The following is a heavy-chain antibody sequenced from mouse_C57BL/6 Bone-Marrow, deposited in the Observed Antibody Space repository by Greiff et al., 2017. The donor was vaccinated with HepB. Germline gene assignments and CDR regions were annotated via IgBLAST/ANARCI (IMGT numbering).Heavy chain of an antibody. J-gene: IGHJ2*01. V-gene: IGHV5-4*01. CDR2: ISDGGSYT. CDR1: GFTFSSYA. D-gene: IGHD1-1*01. CDR3: ARDRVLRYTPLDY. Sequence: EVMLVESGGGLVKPGGSLKLSCAASGFTFSSYAMSWVRQTPEKRLEWVATISDGGSYTYYPDNVKGRFTISRDNAKNNLYLQMSHLKSEDTAMYYCARDRVLRYTPLDYWGQGTTLTVSS.